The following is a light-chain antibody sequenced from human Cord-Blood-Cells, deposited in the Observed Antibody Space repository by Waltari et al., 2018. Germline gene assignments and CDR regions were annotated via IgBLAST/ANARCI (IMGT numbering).Light chain of an antibody. J-gene: IGKJ1*01. V-gene: IGKV2-28*01. CDR2: LVS. CDR1: QSLLHSNGYNY. CDR3: MQALQTPWT. Sequence: DLVMTQSPLSLPVTPGEPASISCRSSQSLLHSNGYNYLVWYLQNPGQSRQLLNYLVSNRASGVPERFSGSGAGTDFTLKISRVEAEDVGVYYCMQALQTPWTFGQGTKVEIK.